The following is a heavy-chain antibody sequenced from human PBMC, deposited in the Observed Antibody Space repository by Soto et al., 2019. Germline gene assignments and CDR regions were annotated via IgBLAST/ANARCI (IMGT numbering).Heavy chain of an antibody. Sequence: TLSLTCAVSGCSINSGDYSWSWFRQPPGKGLEWIGYIYHSGSTYYNPSLKSRVTISVDRSKNQFSLKLSSVTAADTAVYYCASHIVATMIFDYWGQGTLVTVSS. CDR2: IYHSGST. V-gene: IGHV4-30-2*01. D-gene: IGHD5-12*01. CDR3: ASHIVATMIFDY. J-gene: IGHJ4*02. CDR1: GCSINSGDYS.